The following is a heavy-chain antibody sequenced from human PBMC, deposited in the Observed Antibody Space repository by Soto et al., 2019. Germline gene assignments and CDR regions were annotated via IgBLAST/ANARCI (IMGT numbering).Heavy chain of an antibody. CDR1: GFTFNHYH. CDR2: ISYDGGNN. J-gene: IGHJ4*01. CDR3: AREQNIRRFDY. Sequence: GGSLRLSCAASGFTFNHYHMHWVRQAPGKGLEWVAVISYDGGNNYYADSVKGRFTISRDNSKNTLYLQMTSVRLDDAALYCWAREQNIRRFDYWGHRALVTVSS. V-gene: IGHV3-30*03.